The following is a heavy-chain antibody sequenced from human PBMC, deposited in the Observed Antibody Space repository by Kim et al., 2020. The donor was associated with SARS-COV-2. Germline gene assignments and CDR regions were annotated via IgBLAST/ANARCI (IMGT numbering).Heavy chain of an antibody. CDR2: INPNSGGT. CDR3: ARAHGYYDSSGNFDY. Sequence: ASVKVSCKASGYTFTGYYMHWVRQAPGQGLEWMGRINPNSGGTNYAQKFQGRVTMTRDTSISTAYMELSRLRSDDTAVYYCARAHGYYDSSGNFDYWGQGTLVTVSS. CDR1: GYTFTGYY. D-gene: IGHD3-22*01. V-gene: IGHV1-2*06. J-gene: IGHJ4*02.